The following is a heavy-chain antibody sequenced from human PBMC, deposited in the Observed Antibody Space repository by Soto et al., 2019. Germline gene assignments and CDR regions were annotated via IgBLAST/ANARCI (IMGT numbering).Heavy chain of an antibody. CDR2: INPSGGST. Sequence: QVQLVQSGAEVKKPGASVKVSCKPSGYTFTSYYMHWVRQAPGQGLEWMGIINPSGGSTSYAQKFLGRVPMTRDTSTSTVYMELSSLRSEDTAVYYCARAAGGSPWFDPWGQGTLVTVSS. CDR1: GYTFTSYY. V-gene: IGHV1-46*03. CDR3: ARAAGGSPWFDP. D-gene: IGHD2-15*01. J-gene: IGHJ5*02.